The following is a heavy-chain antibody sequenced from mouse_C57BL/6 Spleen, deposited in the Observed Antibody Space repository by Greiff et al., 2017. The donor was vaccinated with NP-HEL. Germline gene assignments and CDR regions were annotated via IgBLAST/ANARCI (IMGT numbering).Heavy chain of an antibody. V-gene: IGHV8-12*01. CDR1: GFSLSTSGMG. CDR2: IYWDDDK. CDR3: ARSPTTVVATKYFDV. J-gene: IGHJ1*03. D-gene: IGHD1-1*01. Sequence: QVTLKVCGPGILQSSQTLSLTCSFSGFSLSTSGMGVSWIRQPSGKGLEWLAHIYWDDDKRYNPSLKSRLTISKDTSRNQVFLKITSVDTADTATYYCARSPTTVVATKYFDVWGTGTTVTVSS.